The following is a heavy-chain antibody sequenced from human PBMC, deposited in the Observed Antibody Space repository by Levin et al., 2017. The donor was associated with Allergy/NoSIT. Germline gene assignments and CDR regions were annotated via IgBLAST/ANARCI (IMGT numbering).Heavy chain of an antibody. CDR2: IRSKSYGGTT. J-gene: IGHJ4*02. CDR1: GFSFGGYT. V-gene: IGHV3-49*04. CDR3: TRDHGSGSGWLIDN. D-gene: IGHD6-19*01. Sequence: GGSLRLSCTASGFSFGGYTMSWVRQAPGKGLEWVGFIRSKSYGGTTEYAASVKGRFTISRDDSKSIAYLEMNSLKSEDTSVYYCTRDHGSGSGWLIDNWGQGTLVTVSS.